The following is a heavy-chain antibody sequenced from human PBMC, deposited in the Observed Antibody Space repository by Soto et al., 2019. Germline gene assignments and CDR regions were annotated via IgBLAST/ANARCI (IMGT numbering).Heavy chain of an antibody. V-gene: IGHV4-38-2*01. J-gene: IGHJ5*02. CDR3: ARVGPWVPYYYDSSPYTFENWFDP. D-gene: IGHD3-22*01. Sequence: PSETRSLTCAVSGYSISSGYYWGWLRQPPGKGLEWSGSIYHGGSTYYNPPLNSRVTLSIDMTNNHVSLILNSVTAADTAVYYCARVGPWVPYYYDSSPYTFENWFDPWGQGTLVTVSS. CDR2: IYHGGST. CDR1: GYSISSGYY.